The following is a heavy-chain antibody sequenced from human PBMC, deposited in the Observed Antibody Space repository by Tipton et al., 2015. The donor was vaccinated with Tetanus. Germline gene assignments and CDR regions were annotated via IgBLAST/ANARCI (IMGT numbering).Heavy chain of an antibody. V-gene: IGHV3-53*01. CDR2: IYSGGST. CDR3: ARGYYYGSVSYYNPPFFDY. CDR1: GFTVSSNY. D-gene: IGHD3-10*01. Sequence: SLRLSCAASGFTVSSNYMSWVRQAPGKGLEWVSVIYSGGSTYYADSVKGRFTISRDNSKNTLYLQMNSLRAEDTAVYYCARGYYYGSVSYYNPPFFDYWGQVTLVTVSS. J-gene: IGHJ4*02.